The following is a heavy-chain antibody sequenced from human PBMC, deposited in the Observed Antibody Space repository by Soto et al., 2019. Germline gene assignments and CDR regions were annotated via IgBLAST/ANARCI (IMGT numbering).Heavy chain of an antibody. J-gene: IGHJ4*02. D-gene: IGHD3-10*01. Sequence: PSETLSLTCTVSGGCFSPNYWSWIRQPPGKGLEWVGYIYYGGTTSYNPSLQSRVTISLETSKSQFSLKLNSVTAADTAVYYCARIRGYFDYWGQGTLVTVSS. CDR3: ARIRGYFDY. CDR2: IYYGGTT. CDR1: GGCFSPNY. V-gene: IGHV4-59*01.